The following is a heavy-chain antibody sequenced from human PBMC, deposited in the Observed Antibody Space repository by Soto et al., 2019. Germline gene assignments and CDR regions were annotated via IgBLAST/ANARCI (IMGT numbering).Heavy chain of an antibody. Sequence: ASVNVSCKVSGYTLAELSMHWVRQAPGKGLEWMGGFDPEDGETIYAQKFQGRVTMTEDTSTDTAYMELSSLRSEDTAVYYCERYYGGITYFDYWGQGTLVTVSS. CDR1: GYTLAELS. CDR2: FDPEDGET. V-gene: IGHV1-24*01. CDR3: ERYYGGITYFDY. D-gene: IGHD4-17*01. J-gene: IGHJ4*02.